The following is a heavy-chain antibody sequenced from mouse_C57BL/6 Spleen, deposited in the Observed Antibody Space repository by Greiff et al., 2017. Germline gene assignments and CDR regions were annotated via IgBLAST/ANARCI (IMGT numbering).Heavy chain of an antibody. V-gene: IGHV3-6*01. CDR3: APLVLQSAWFAY. Sequence: VQLKESGPGLVKPSQSLSLSCSVTGYSITSGYYWYWIRQFQGNKLEWIGYISYDGSNKYNSSLKNRITITRDTSKNQFFLQLNSVTTEDAATYYCAPLVLQSAWFAYWGQGTLVTVSA. J-gene: IGHJ3*01. CDR1: GYSITSGYY. D-gene: IGHD1-1*01. CDR2: ISYDGSN.